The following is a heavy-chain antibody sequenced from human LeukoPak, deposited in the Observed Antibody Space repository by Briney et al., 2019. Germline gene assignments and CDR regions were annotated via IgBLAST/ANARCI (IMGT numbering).Heavy chain of an antibody. J-gene: IGHJ5*02. D-gene: IGHD6-13*01. CDR3: AREVYSSSGNWFDP. CDR1: GYTFATYG. CDR2: ISAYNGNT. Sequence: ASVKVSCKASGYTFATYGITWVRQAPGQGLEWMGWISAYNGNTNYAQKLQGRVTMTTDTSTSTAYMELRSLRSDDTAIYYCAREVYSSSGNWFDPWGQGTLVTVSS. V-gene: IGHV1-18*01.